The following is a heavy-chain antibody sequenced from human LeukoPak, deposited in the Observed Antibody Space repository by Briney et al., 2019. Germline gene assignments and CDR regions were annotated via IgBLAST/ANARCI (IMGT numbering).Heavy chain of an antibody. CDR1: GGSISSSGYY. V-gene: IGHV4-30-2*01. D-gene: IGHD3-22*01. J-gene: IGHJ4*02. CDR3: ASSTYEPNSSGHY. Sequence: SQTLSLTCNVSGGSISSSGYYWSWVRQPPGKGLEWIGYIYHSGGTSYNPSLKSRLIMSIDRSKNQFSLKLSSVTAADTAVYYCASSTYEPNSSGHYWGQGTLVTVSS. CDR2: IYHSGGT.